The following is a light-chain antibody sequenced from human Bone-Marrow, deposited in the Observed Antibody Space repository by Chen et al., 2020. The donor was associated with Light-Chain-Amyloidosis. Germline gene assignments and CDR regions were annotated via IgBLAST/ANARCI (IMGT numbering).Light chain of an antibody. CDR2: DVS. CDR1: NSDVGDYNY. CDR3: CSYGGSYTLV. J-gene: IGLJ3*02. Sequence: SALSHPLTVPGSPRQPVTLSSTRTNSDVGDYNYVSWYQQHEGKAPKLMIYDVSERPSGVPDRFSGSMSGNTASLTISGIQAEDEADYHCCSYGGSYTLVFGGGTKLTVL. V-gene: IGLV2-11*01.